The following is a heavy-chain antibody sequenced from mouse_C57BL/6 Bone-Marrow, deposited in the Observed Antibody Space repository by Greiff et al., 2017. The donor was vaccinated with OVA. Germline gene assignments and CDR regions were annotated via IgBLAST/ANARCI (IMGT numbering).Heavy chain of an antibody. CDR2: IYPGDGDT. CDR3: AREDDYDWYVDV. CDR1: GYAFSSSW. J-gene: IGHJ1*03. V-gene: IGHV1-82*01. Sequence: VKLVESGPELVKPGASVKISCKASGYAFSSSWMNWVKQRPGKGLEWIGRIYPGDGDTNYNGKFKGKATLTADKSSSTAYMQLSSLTSEDSAVYFCAREDDYDWYVDVWGTGTTVTVSS. D-gene: IGHD2-4*01.